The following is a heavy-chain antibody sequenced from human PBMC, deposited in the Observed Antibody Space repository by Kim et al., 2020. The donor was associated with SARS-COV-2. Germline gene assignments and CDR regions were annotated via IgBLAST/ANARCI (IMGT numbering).Heavy chain of an antibody. CDR3: AKVATRARTGGRL. CDR1: GFTFAGHG. D-gene: IGHD3-16*01. Sequence: GGSLTISCAASGFTFAGHGMHWVRQTPGKGLEWVSLITWDGSITYYADSVKGRFTVSRDNAKNSLYLHLSSLKPEDTAFYNCAKVATRARTGGRLRG. J-gene: IGHJ1*01. CDR2: ITWDGSIT. V-gene: IGHV3-43D*03.